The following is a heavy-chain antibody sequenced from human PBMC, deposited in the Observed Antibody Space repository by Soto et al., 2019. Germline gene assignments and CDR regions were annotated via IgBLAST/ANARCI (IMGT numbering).Heavy chain of an antibody. D-gene: IGHD6-19*01. CDR2: IFYNGTA. J-gene: IGHJ4*02. CDR1: GGSVSSGSFH. CDR3: ARIGGWYDIDF. Sequence: SETLSLTCFVSGGSVSSGSFHWSWIRQPPGKGLQFIGSIFYNGTANYSPSLKNRVSISIDTSQSQFFLQLISVAAADTAVYYCARIGGWYDIDFWGQGSQVTVSS. V-gene: IGHV4-61*01.